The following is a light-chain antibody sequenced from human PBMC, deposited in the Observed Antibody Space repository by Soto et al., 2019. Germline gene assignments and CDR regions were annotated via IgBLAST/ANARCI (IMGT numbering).Light chain of an antibody. V-gene: IGKV3-11*01. CDR1: QSVSSY. J-gene: IGKJ4*01. CDR2: DAS. Sequence: IVLTQSPATLSLSPGERATLSCRASQSVSSYLAWYQQKPGQAPSLLIYDASNRATGIPARFSGSGSGTYFTLTISSLEPEDFAVYDCQQRSNWLTFGGGTKVDIK. CDR3: QQRSNWLT.